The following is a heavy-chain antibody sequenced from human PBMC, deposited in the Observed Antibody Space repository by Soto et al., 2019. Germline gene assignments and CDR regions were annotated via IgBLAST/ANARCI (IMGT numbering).Heavy chain of an antibody. CDR3: AAPYDFWSEADV. D-gene: IGHD3-3*01. V-gene: IGHV3-11*01. Sequence: GGSLRLSCAASGFTFSDYYMSWIRQAPGKGLEWVSYISSSGSTIYYADSVKGRFTISRDNAKNSLYLQMNSLRAEDTAVYYCAAPYDFWSEADVWGKGTTVTVSS. J-gene: IGHJ6*04. CDR2: ISSSGSTI. CDR1: GFTFSDYY.